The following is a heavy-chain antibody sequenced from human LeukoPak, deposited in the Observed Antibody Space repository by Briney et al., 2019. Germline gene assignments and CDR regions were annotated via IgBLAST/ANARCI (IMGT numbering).Heavy chain of an antibody. CDR1: GGSISSSSYY. Sequence: SETLSLTCTVSGGSISSSSYYWGWIRQPPGKGLEWIGSIYYSGSTYYNPSPKSRVTISVDTSKNQFSLKLSSVTAADTAVYYCAKVDSATVHYYYYYYFMDVWGKGTTVTVSS. CDR2: IYYSGST. D-gene: IGHD1-26*01. V-gene: IGHV4-39*07. J-gene: IGHJ6*03. CDR3: AKVDSATVHYYYYYYFMDV.